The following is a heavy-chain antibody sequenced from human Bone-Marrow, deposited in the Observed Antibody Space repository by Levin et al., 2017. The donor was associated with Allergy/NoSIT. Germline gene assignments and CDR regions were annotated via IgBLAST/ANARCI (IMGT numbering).Heavy chain of an antibody. Sequence: GGSLRLSCAASGFTFSSYAMHWVRQAPGKGLEWVAVISYDGSNKYYADSVKGRFTISRDNSKNTLYLQMNSLRAEDTAVYYCAREGDCGGDCYQLDYWGQGTLVTVSS. CDR1: GFTFSSYA. V-gene: IGHV3-30-3*01. D-gene: IGHD2-21*02. J-gene: IGHJ4*02. CDR2: ISYDGSNK. CDR3: AREGDCGGDCYQLDY.